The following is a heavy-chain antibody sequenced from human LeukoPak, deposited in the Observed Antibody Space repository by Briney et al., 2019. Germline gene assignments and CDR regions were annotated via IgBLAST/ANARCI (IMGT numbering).Heavy chain of an antibody. J-gene: IGHJ6*03. CDR1: GGSFSGYY. V-gene: IGHV4-34*01. CDR3: ARGLRVYYYYMDV. CDR2: IYYSGST. D-gene: IGHD4-17*01. Sequence: PSETLSLTCAVYGGSFSGYYWSWIRQPPGKGLERIGSIYYSGSTYYNPSLKSRVTISVDTSKNQFSLKLSSVTAADTAVYYCARGLRVYYYYMDVWGKGTTVTVSS.